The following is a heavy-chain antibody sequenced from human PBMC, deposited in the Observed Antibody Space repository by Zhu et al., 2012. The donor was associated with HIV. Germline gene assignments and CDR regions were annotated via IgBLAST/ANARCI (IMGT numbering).Heavy chain of an antibody. V-gene: IGHV4-38-2*02. J-gene: IGHJ4*02. Sequence: QVQLQESGPGLVKPSETLSLTCAVSGYSISSGYYWGWIRQPPGKGLEWIGSISHSGSTYYNPSLKSRVTISVDTSKNHFSLKLSSVTAADTAIYYCATDEGVGATGPDWGQGTLVTVSS. CDR2: ISHSGST. D-gene: IGHD1-26*01. CDR1: GYSISSGYY. CDR3: ATDEGVGATGPD.